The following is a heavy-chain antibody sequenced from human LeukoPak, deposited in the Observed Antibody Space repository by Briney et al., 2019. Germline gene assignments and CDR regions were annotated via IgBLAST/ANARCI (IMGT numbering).Heavy chain of an antibody. CDR3: ARDYDSSANDLGY. Sequence: GGSLRFSSAASAFTFRTNWMSWVRQAPGKGLEGVANIKQDGNEKYYVDYVKGRFTISRDNAKNSLYLQMNSLRAEDTALYYCARDYDSSANDLGYWGQGTLVTVSS. D-gene: IGHD3-22*01. J-gene: IGHJ4*02. CDR1: AFTFRTNW. V-gene: IGHV3-7*03. CDR2: IKQDGNEK.